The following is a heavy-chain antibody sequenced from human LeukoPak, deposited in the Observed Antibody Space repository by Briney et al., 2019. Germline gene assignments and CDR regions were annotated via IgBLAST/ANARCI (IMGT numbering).Heavy chain of an antibody. Sequence: ASVKVSCKASGYTFTGYYIHWVRQAPGQGLEWMGWINPNSGATNYAQKFQGRVTMTRDTSISTAYMELSRLISDDTAVYYCAPTNAYSYYFDYWGQGTLVTVSS. CDR2: INPNSGAT. D-gene: IGHD2-8*01. J-gene: IGHJ4*02. V-gene: IGHV1-2*02. CDR1: GYTFTGYY. CDR3: APTNAYSYYFDY.